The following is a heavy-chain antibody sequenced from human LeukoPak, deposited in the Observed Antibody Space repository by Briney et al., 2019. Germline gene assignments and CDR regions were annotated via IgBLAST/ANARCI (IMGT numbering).Heavy chain of an antibody. CDR3: ARDNNRRVRGVDIYYFDY. J-gene: IGHJ4*02. V-gene: IGHV1-46*01. Sequence: ASVKVSCKASGYTFTSYYMHWVRQAPGQGLEWMGIINPSGGSTSYAQKFQGRVTMTRDTSTSTVYMELSSLRSEDTAVYYCARDNNRRVRGVDIYYFDYWGQGTLVTVSS. CDR2: INPSGGST. D-gene: IGHD3-10*01. CDR1: GYTFTSYY.